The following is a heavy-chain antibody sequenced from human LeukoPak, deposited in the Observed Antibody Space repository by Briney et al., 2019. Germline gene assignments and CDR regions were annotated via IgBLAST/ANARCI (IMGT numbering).Heavy chain of an antibody. D-gene: IGHD4-11*01. CDR3: AKGSTVTLPYYYYYMDV. CDR1: GFTVSRNF. Sequence: GGSLRLSCAASGFTVSRNFMSWVRQAPGKGLEWVSVLYSVGSTYYADSVKGRFTISRDNSKNTLYLQMNSLRAEDTAVYYCAKGSTVTLPYYYYYMDVWGKGTTVTVSS. V-gene: IGHV3-53*01. J-gene: IGHJ6*03. CDR2: LYSVGST.